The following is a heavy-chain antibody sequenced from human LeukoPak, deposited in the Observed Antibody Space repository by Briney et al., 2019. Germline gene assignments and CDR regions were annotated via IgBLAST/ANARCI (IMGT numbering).Heavy chain of an antibody. Sequence: ASVNVSCKTSGYTFTDYFVHWVRQAPGQGLEWMGWINPNSGGTEYAQKFLGRVTMTRGTSISTAYMELSRLRSDDTAVYFCAREYYYDSSGYSVDYYYYGMGVWGQGTTVTVSS. CDR2: INPNSGGT. CDR1: GYTFTDYF. CDR3: AREYYYDSSGYSVDYYYYGMGV. D-gene: IGHD3-22*01. J-gene: IGHJ6*02. V-gene: IGHV1-2*02.